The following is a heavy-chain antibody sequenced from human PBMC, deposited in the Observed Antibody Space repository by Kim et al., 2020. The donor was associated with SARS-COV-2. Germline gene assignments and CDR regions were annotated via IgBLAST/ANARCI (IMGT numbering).Heavy chain of an antibody. CDR2: ITDVIIN. CDR1: GGSISSSSYY. Sequence: SETLSLTCTVSGGSISSSSYYWSWIRETPGQVLNRLGSITDVIINNYHPSLQTRITISRDSSKNQFSLKLSSVTAADTAVYYCATPVPTMVRGVIIPDYYYYGMDVWGQGTTVTVSS. CDR3: ATPVPTMVRGVIIPDYYYYGMDV. D-gene: IGHD3-10*01. J-gene: IGHJ6*02. V-gene: IGHV4-39*07.